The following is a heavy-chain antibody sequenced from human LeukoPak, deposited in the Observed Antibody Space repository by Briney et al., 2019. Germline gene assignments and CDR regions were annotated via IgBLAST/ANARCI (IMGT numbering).Heavy chain of an antibody. CDR2: ISGSGGST. D-gene: IGHD3-3*01. CDR3: AKDSWAYDFWSGYYTGSWFDP. J-gene: IGHJ5*02. CDR1: GFTFSSYA. Sequence: PGGSLRLSCAASGFTFSSYAMSWVRQAPGKGLEWVSAISGSGGSTYYADSVKGRFTISRDNSKHTLYLQMNSLRAEDTAVYYCAKDSWAYDFWSGYYTGSWFDPWGQGTLVTVSS. V-gene: IGHV3-23*01.